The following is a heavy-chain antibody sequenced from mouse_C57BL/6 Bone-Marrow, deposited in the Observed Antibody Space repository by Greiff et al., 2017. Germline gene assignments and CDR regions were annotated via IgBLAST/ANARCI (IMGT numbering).Heavy chain of an antibody. CDR3: ARGGSYAMDY. V-gene: IGHV1-61*01. CDR2: IYPSDSET. CDR1: GYTFTSYW. Sequence: QVQLQQPGAELVRPGSSVKLSCKASGYTFTSYWMDWVKQRPGQGLEWIGNIYPSDSETHYNQKFKDKATLTVDDSSSTAYMQLSSLSSEDSAVYYGARGGSYAMDYWGQGTSVTVAS. J-gene: IGHJ4*01.